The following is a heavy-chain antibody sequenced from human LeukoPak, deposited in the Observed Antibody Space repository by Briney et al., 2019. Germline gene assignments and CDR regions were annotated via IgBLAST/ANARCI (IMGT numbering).Heavy chain of an antibody. V-gene: IGHV1-18*01. Sequence: ASVEVSCKTSVYSENFYGITWVRQVAGQGLEWMGWISAQHGQTEYAPNSQGRVTMTTDTYTSTAYMELRSLRSDDTAVYYCATDKQWLVPRSEYFQHWGQGTLVTVSS. CDR3: ATDKQWLVPRSEYFQH. D-gene: IGHD6-19*01. CDR2: ISAQHGQT. CDR1: VYSENFYG. J-gene: IGHJ1*01.